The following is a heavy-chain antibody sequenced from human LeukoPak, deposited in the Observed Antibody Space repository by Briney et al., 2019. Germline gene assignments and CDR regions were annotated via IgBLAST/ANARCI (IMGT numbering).Heavy chain of an antibody. D-gene: IGHD1-26*01. J-gene: IGHJ5*02. CDR3: ARDAGGRTQREGWFDP. CDR1: GFTFSDYY. V-gene: IGHV3-11*04. CDR2: ISSGGMWI. Sequence: KPGGSLRLSCAASGFTFSDYYMSWIRQAPGKGLEWVSSISSGGMWIYYADSLKGRFTISRDNAKNSLYLQMKSLRVEDTAVYYCARDAGGRTQREGWFDPWGQGTLVTVSS.